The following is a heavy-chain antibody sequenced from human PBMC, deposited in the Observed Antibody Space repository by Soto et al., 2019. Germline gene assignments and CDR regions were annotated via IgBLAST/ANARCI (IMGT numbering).Heavy chain of an antibody. D-gene: IGHD3-22*01. V-gene: IGHV3-15*07. Sequence: GGSLRLSCVASGFTFSNAWMNWVRQAPGKGLEWVGRIKSKTDGGTIAYAAPVKGRFTISRDDSKNTLYLQMNSLKTEDTAVYYCTTDYYDNSGFYYGMDVWGQGTTVTVSS. CDR2: IKSKTDGGTI. CDR3: TTDYYDNSGFYYGMDV. CDR1: GFTFSNAW. J-gene: IGHJ6*02.